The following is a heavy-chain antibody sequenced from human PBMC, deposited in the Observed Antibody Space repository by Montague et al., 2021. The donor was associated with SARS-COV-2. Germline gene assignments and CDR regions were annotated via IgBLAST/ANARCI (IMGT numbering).Heavy chain of an antibody. J-gene: IGHJ4*02. D-gene: IGHD3-22*01. CDR2: IYYSGST. V-gene: IGHV4-59*01. Sequence: ETLSLTCTVPGGSISSYYWSWIRQPPGKGLEWIGYIYYSGSTNYNPSLKSRVTISVDTSKNQFSLKLSSVTAVDTAVYYCARVGVITTWFYFDYWGQGTLVTVSS. CDR3: ARVGVITTWFYFDY. CDR1: GGSISSYY.